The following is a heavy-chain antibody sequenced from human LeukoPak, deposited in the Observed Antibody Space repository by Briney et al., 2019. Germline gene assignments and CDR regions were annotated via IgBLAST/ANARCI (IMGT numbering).Heavy chain of an antibody. D-gene: IGHD5-12*01. Sequence: ASVKVSCKASGNSNIHWVRQTPGQGPEWMGLIRPSGGGTSYAQKFQGRVTMTRDRSTSIVYMELSSLRSEDTAVYFCASGGYDWGAYDYWGQGTPVTVSS. CDR1: GNSN. CDR3: ASGGYDWGAYDY. CDR2: IRPSGGGT. J-gene: IGHJ4*02. V-gene: IGHV1-46*01.